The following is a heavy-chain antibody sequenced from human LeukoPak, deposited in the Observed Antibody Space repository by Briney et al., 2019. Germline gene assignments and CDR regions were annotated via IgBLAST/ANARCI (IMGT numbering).Heavy chain of an antibody. CDR1: RGTFSSYA. CDR2: IIPIFCTA. V-gene: IGHV1-69*13. Sequence: SSVKVASRECRGTFSSYALRWARQAPGQGLESMGEIIPIFCTANYAQKFEDRVKSPADESTNTAHMELSRLRSDDTAVYYCAREWRADYYGAGGYYNSFDYWGQGTLVTVSS. D-gene: IGHD3-10*01. J-gene: IGHJ4*02. CDR3: AREWRADYYGAGGYYNSFDY.